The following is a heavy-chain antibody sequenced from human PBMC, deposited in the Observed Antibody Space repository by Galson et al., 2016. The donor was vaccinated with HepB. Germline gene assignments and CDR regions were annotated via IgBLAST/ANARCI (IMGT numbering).Heavy chain of an antibody. CDR1: GGSISNYY. J-gene: IGHJ6*02. Sequence: SETLSLTCTVSGGSISNYYWSWIRQPPGKGLEWIGYIYNSGSTNYNPSLKSRVTISVDTSKNQSSLKLSSVTAADTAVYYCARALPDYYFWSGPYGMDVWGQGTTVTVSS. CDR2: IYNSGST. CDR3: ARALPDYYFWSGPYGMDV. D-gene: IGHD3-3*01. V-gene: IGHV4-59*01.